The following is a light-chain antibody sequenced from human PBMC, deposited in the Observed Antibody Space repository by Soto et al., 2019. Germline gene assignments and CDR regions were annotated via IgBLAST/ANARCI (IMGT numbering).Light chain of an antibody. CDR3: QQYNGYSRT. V-gene: IGKV1-5*01. J-gene: IGKJ1*01. CDR2: DAS. CDR1: QSIGSS. Sequence: DIQMTQSPSTLYASVVDRFIITCRASQSIGSSLAWYQQRPGTAPKLLIYDASGLERGVPSRFSGSGSGTEFTLTIRSLQPDDFATYYCQQYNGYSRTFGQGTKVDI.